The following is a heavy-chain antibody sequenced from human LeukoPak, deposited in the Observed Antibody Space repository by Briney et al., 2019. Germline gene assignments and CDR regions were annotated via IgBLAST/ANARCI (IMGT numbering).Heavy chain of an antibody. D-gene: IGHD4-17*01. J-gene: IGHJ6*02. CDR3: AREVLDYGDSVGFGMDV. CDR1: GYTFTNYA. Sequence: GASVKVSCRTSGYTFTNYAMHWVRQAPGHRLEWMGWINTSNGHAKYLRKFQGRVTITRDTSASTAYIQLRSLRSEDTAVYYCAREVLDYGDSVGFGMDVWGQGTTVTVSS. V-gene: IGHV1-3*04. CDR2: INTSNGHA.